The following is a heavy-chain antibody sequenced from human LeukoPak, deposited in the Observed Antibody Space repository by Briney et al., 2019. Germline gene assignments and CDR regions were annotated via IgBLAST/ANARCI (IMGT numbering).Heavy chain of an antibody. CDR3: ARLGYCSSTSCYAAYYYYYYMDV. V-gene: IGHV4-39*01. J-gene: IGHJ6*03. D-gene: IGHD2-2*03. CDR1: GDSIISTNYY. Sequence: SETLSLTCTVSGDSIISTNYYWGWLRQPPGKGLEWIGHIYYSGATYYNASLKSRVTISVDTSKNQFSLKLSSVTAADTAVYYCARLGYCSSTSCYAAYYYYYYMDVWGKGTTVTVSS. CDR2: IYYSGAT.